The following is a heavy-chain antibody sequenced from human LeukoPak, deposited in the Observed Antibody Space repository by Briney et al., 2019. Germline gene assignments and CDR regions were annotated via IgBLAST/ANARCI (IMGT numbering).Heavy chain of an antibody. J-gene: IGHJ4*02. V-gene: IGHV4-39*07. Sequence: SETLSLTCTVSGDSISSNNYYWAWIRQPPGKGLEWIGSIPCSGSTYYNPSLKSRVTMSVDTSKNQYSLKLSSVTAADTAVYYFARCKDYYVSGSYYKTFDYWGQGTLVTVSS. CDR3: ARCKDYYVSGSYYKTFDY. CDR1: GDSISSNNYY. CDR2: IPCSGST. D-gene: IGHD3-10*01.